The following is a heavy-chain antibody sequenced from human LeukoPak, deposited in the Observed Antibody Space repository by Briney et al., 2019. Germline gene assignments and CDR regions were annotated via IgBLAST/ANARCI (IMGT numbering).Heavy chain of an antibody. CDR1: GYTFSGYY. Sequence: ASVKVSCKASGYTFSGYYMHWVRQAPGQGLEWMGWINPNSGGTNYAQKFQGRVTMTRDTSISTVYMELSRLRSDDTAVYYCARDLRQLWPQGASSDYFDYWGQGTLVTVSS. CDR2: INPNSGGT. V-gene: IGHV1-2*02. D-gene: IGHD5-18*01. J-gene: IGHJ4*02. CDR3: ARDLRQLWPQGASSDYFDY.